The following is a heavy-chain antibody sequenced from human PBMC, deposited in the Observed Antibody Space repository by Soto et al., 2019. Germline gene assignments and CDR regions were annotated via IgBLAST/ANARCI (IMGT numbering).Heavy chain of an antibody. Sequence: GGSLRLSCAASGFTFSSYAMHWVRQAPGKGLEWVAVISYDGSNKYYADSVKGRFTISRDNSKNTLYLQMNSLRAEDTAVYYCAHLPHSDGYTDYWGHGTLFTVSS. CDR3: AHLPHSDGYTDY. CDR2: ISYDGSNK. J-gene: IGHJ4*01. D-gene: IGHD2-21*01. CDR1: GFTFSSYA. V-gene: IGHV3-30-3*01.